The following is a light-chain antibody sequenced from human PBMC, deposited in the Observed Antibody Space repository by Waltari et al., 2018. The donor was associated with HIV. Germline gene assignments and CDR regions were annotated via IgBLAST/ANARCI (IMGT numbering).Light chain of an antibody. CDR1: TSNIGSNY. V-gene: IGLV1-47*01. CDR3: VTWDDSLRGVV. J-gene: IGLJ2*01. CDR2: RNG. Sequence: SVVTQPPSASGTPGQRVTISCSGNTSNIGSNYVFWYQHLPGTAPKLLTHRNGARPSGVPDRVSGSTSGTSASRAISGLRSEDEADYYCVTWDDSLRGVVFGGGTKVAVL.